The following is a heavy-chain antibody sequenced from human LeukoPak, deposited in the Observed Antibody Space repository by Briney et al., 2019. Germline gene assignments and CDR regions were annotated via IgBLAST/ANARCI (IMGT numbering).Heavy chain of an antibody. CDR3: ATITFGGVIASTDAFDI. CDR2: ISAYNGNT. V-gene: IGHV1-18*01. J-gene: IGHJ3*02. CDR1: GYTFTSYG. Sequence: ASVKVSCKASGYTFTSYGISWVRQAPGQGLEWMGWISAYNGNTNYAQKLQGRVTMTTDTSTSTAYMELRGPRSDDTAVYYCATITFGGVIASTDAFDIWGQGTMVTVSS. D-gene: IGHD3-16*02.